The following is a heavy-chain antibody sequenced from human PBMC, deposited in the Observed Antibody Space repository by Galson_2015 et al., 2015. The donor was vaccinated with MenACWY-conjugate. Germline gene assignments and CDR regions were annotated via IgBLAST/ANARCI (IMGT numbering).Heavy chain of an antibody. CDR1: GGSISSSTYY. CDR2: IFYSGST. V-gene: IGHV4-39*07. Sequence: SETLSLTCPVSGGSISSSTYYWGWVRQPPGKGLEWIGTIFYSGSTSYNPSLKSRVTISLDTSRNQFSLKLSSVTAADTAVYYCARGPRVHCSGGGCKQGPLEDWGQGTLVTVSS. D-gene: IGHD2-15*01. CDR3: ARGPRVHCSGGGCKQGPLED. J-gene: IGHJ4*02.